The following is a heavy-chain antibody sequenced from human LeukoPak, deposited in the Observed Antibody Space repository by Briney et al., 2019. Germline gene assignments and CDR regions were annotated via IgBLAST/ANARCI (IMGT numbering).Heavy chain of an antibody. D-gene: IGHD6-6*01. V-gene: IGHV3-20*04. Sequence: GGSLRLSCAASGFTFDDYGMSWVRQAPGKGLEWVSGINWNGDSIGYADSVKGRFTISRDNAKNSLYLQMNSLRAEDTAVYYCATSPGLGYSTSLTGVDYWGQGTLVTVSS. CDR2: INWNGDSI. CDR1: GFTFDDYG. CDR3: ATSPGLGYSTSLTGVDY. J-gene: IGHJ4*02.